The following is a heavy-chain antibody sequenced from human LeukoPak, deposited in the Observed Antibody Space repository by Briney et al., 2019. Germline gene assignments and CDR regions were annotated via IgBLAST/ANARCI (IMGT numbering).Heavy chain of an antibody. CDR1: GGSISSYY. CDR3: ARERRYSSSWYDLFDY. CDR2: IYTSGTT. D-gene: IGHD6-13*01. J-gene: IGHJ4*02. Sequence: SETLSLTCTVSGGSISSYYWSWIRQPAGKGLEWIGRIYTSGTTPYNPSLKSRVTMSVDTSKNQFSLKLSSVTAADTAVYYCARERRYSSSWYDLFDYWGQGTLVTVSS. V-gene: IGHV4-4*07.